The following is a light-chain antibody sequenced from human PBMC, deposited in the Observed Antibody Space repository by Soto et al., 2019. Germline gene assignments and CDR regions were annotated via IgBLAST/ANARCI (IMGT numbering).Light chain of an antibody. V-gene: IGLV2-11*01. J-gene: IGLJ1*01. Sequence: QSALTQPRSVSGSPGQSVTISCTGTRSDVGAYNYVSWYQQHPGKAPKLTTYDVSKRPSGVPDRFSGSKSGNTASLTISGLQAEDEADYYCCSYADNYSYVFGTGTKVTVL. CDR2: DVS. CDR1: RSDVGAYNY. CDR3: CSYADNYSYV.